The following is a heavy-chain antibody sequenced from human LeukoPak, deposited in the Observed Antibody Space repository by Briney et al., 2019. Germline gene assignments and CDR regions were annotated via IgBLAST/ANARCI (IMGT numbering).Heavy chain of an antibody. CDR2: IYTSGST. Sequence: SETLSLTCTVSGGSISSYYWSWIRQPAGKGLEWIGLIYTSGSTNYNPSLKSRDTMSVDTSKNHFSLKLSSVTAADTAVYYCARGYWAGYYYYYALDVWGQGTTVTVSS. D-gene: IGHD6-13*01. CDR1: GGSISSYY. V-gene: IGHV4-4*07. J-gene: IGHJ6*02. CDR3: ARGYWAGYYYYYALDV.